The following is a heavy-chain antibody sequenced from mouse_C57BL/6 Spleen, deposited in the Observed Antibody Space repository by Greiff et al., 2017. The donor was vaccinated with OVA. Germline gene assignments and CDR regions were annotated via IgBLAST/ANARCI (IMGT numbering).Heavy chain of an antibody. Sequence: VKLQESGAELVKPGASVKISCKASGYAFSSYWMNWVKQRPGKGLEWIGQIYPGDGDTNYNGKFKGKATLTADKSSSTAYMQLSSLTSEDSAVYFCARDYEYYYAMDYWGQGTSVTVSS. CDR3: ARDYEYYYAMDY. D-gene: IGHD1-1*01. CDR2: IYPGDGDT. J-gene: IGHJ4*01. CDR1: GYAFSSYW. V-gene: IGHV1-80*01.